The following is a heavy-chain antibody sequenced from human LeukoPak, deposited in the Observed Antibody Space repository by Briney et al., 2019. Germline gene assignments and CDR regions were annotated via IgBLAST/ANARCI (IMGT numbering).Heavy chain of an antibody. D-gene: IGHD6-19*01. CDR3: ARVRGPYSSGWYYFDY. CDR1: GFTFSSYW. V-gene: IGHV3-7*03. CDR2: IKQDGSEK. J-gene: IGHJ4*02. Sequence: PGGSLRLSCAVSGFTFSSYWMSWVRQAPGKGPEWVANIKQDGSEKYYVDSVKGRFTISRDNAKNSLYLQMNRLRAEDTAVYYCARVRGPYSSGWYYFDYWGQGTLVTVSS.